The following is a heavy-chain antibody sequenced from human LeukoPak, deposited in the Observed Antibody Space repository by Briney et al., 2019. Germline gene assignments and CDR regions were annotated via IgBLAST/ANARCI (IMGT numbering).Heavy chain of an antibody. D-gene: IGHD1-26*01. V-gene: IGHV3-53*01. CDR1: GFTVNNNY. CDR2: IYSDGST. Sequence: GGSLRLSCAASGFTVNNNYMSWVRQAPGKGLEGISIIYSDGSTYYADSVKDRFTISRDNSKNTLYLQMNSVRAEDTAVYYCASSVGGSYSKVYWGQGILVTVSS. CDR3: ASSVGGSYSKVY. J-gene: IGHJ4*02.